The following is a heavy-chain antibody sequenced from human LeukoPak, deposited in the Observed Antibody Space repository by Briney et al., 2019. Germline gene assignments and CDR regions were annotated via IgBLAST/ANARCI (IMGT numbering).Heavy chain of an antibody. CDR3: ARDRDYDFWSGLLTPCYGMDV. Sequence: ASVKVSCKASGYTFTSYYMHWVRQAPGQGLEWMGIINPSGGSTSYAQKFQGRVTMTRDTSTSTAYMELRSLRSDDTAVYYCARDRDYDFWSGLLTPCYGMDVWGQGTTVTVSS. J-gene: IGHJ6*02. CDR1: GYTFTSYY. CDR2: INPSGGST. V-gene: IGHV1-46*01. D-gene: IGHD3-3*01.